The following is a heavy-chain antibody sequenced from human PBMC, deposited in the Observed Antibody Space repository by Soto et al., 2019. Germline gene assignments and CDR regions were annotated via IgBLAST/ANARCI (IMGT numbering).Heavy chain of an antibody. CDR1: GYTFTSYG. Sequence: ASVKLSCKASGYTFTSYGISWVRQAPGQGLEWMGWISAYNGNTNYAQKLQGGVTMTTXTXXSXXXMXLXXLRXDXTAVYYCARDEYRGSYGFGYWGQGTLVTVSA. V-gene: IGHV1-18*01. CDR3: ARDEYRGSYGFGY. CDR2: ISAYNGNT. D-gene: IGHD1-26*01. J-gene: IGHJ4*02.